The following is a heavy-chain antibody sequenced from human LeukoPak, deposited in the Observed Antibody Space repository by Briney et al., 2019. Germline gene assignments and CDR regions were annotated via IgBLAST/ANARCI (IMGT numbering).Heavy chain of an antibody. CDR1: GFTFDDYT. CDR3: AKDARGIAAAAPLNFDY. Sequence: SGGSLRLSCAASGFTFDDYTMHWVRQAPGKGLEWVSLISWDGGSTYYADSVKGRFTISRDNSKNSLYLQMNSLRTEDTALYYCAKDARGIAAAAPLNFDYWGQRTLVTVSS. V-gene: IGHV3-43*01. D-gene: IGHD6-13*01. J-gene: IGHJ4*02. CDR2: ISWDGGST.